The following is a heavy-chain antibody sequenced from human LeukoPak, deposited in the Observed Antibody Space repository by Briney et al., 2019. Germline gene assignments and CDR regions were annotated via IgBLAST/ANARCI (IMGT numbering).Heavy chain of an antibody. CDR3: ARSERRAQKDTYYNHYYYMDV. D-gene: IGHD6-25*01. CDR1: GGSTSSHY. J-gene: IGHJ6*03. CDR2: IYFSGYT. Sequence: SETLSLTCVVSGGSTSSHYWSWIRQPPGKGLEWIGYIYFSGYTNYNPSLKSRVTLSVDTSNNQFSLRLSSVTAADTAVYFCARSERRAQKDTYYNHYYYMDVWGKGTTVTVSS. V-gene: IGHV4-59*11.